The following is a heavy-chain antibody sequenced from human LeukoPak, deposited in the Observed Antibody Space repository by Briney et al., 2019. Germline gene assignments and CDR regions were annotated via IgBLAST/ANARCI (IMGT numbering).Heavy chain of an antibody. D-gene: IGHD3-22*01. J-gene: IGHJ5*02. CDR1: GYTLTELS. V-gene: IGHV1-24*01. CDR3: ATVRAYYDSYNWFDP. Sequence: ASVEVSCKVSGYTLTELSMHWVRQAPGKGLEWMGGFDPEDGETIYAQKFQGRVTMTEDTSTDTAYMELSSLRSEDTAVYYRATVRAYYDSYNWFDPWGQGTLVTVSS. CDR2: FDPEDGET.